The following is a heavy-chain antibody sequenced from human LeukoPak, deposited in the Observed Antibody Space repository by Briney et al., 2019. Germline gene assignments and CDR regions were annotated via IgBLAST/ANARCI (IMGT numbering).Heavy chain of an antibody. V-gene: IGHV4-34*01. CDR3: ARTSLDTSGYYQVVAYYFDY. D-gene: IGHD3-22*01. J-gene: IGHJ4*02. CDR2: IYYSGST. CDR1: GGSFSGYY. Sequence: SETLSLTCAVYGGSFSGYYWGWIRQPPGKGLEWIGSIYYSGSTYYNPSLKSRVTISVDTSKNQFSLKLSSVTAADTAVYYCARTSLDTSGYYQVVAYYFDYWGQGTLVTVSS.